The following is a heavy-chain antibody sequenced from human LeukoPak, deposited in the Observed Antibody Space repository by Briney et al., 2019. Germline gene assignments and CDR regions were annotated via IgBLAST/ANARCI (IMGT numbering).Heavy chain of an antibody. J-gene: IGHJ4*02. Sequence: GSLRLSCAASGFIFSKAWMAWVRQAPGKGLEWVGHIKPKTDYGTTDYAAPVKGRFTISRDDSKSTLYLQMNSLNTEDTAVYFCTSALNLVLGELLGYWGQGTLVTVSS. CDR2: IKPKTDYGTT. CDR1: GFIFSKAW. CDR3: TSALNLVLGELLGY. D-gene: IGHD3-16*01. V-gene: IGHV3-15*01.